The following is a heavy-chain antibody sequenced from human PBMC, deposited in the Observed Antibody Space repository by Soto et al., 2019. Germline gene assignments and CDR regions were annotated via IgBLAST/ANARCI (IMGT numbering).Heavy chain of an antibody. CDR1: GYAFTSYG. Sequence: ASVKVSCKASGYAFTSYGINWVRQAPGQVLEWMGWIGAYNGNANYAPKLQGRVTMTTDTSTSTAYMELRSLRSDDTAVYYCATDTTLTRGSSYNYSDYWGQGTLVTVSS. J-gene: IGHJ4*02. V-gene: IGHV1-18*01. CDR2: IGAYNGNA. D-gene: IGHD1-26*01. CDR3: ATDTTLTRGSSYNYSDY.